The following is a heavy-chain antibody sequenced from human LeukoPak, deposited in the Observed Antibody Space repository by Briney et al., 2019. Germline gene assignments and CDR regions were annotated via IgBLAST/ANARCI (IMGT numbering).Heavy chain of an antibody. CDR1: GFTLRSYV. Sequence: GGSLRLSCAASGFTLRSYVMNWVRQTPGKGLEWVSSISGSGDSTFYADSVKGRFSTSRDNSKNTLYLQVNGLRTEDTAVYYCAKDRLLNCRGDCYIFDYWGQGTVVTVSS. J-gene: IGHJ4*02. CDR3: AKDRLLNCRGDCYIFDY. V-gene: IGHV3-23*01. CDR2: ISGSGDST. D-gene: IGHD2-21*02.